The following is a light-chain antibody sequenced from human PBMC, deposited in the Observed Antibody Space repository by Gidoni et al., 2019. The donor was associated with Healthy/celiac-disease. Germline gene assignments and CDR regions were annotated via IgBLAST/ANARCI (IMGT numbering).Light chain of an antibody. Sequence: EIVLTQSPGTLSLSPGERATLSCRASQSVSSSYLAWYQQKPGQAPRLLIYGASSRANGIPDRFSGSGSGTDFTLTISRLEPEDFEVYYCQQYGSSPTFGGGTKVEIK. CDR3: QQYGSSPT. J-gene: IGKJ4*01. V-gene: IGKV3-20*01. CDR2: GAS. CDR1: QSVSSSY.